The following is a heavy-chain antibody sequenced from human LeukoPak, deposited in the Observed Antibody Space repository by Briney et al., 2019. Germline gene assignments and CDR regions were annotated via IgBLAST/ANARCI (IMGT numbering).Heavy chain of an antibody. V-gene: IGHV1-69*13. CDR2: IIPIFGTA. CDR3: AREVVVVPAALPSYYYYGMDV. CDR1: GGTFSSYA. D-gene: IGHD2-2*01. Sequence: ASVKVSCKASGGTFSSYAISWVRQAPGQGLEWMGGIIPIFGTANYAQKFQGRVTITADESTSTAYMELSSLRSEDTAVYYCAREVVVVPAALPSYYYYGMDVWGQGTTVTVSS. J-gene: IGHJ6*02.